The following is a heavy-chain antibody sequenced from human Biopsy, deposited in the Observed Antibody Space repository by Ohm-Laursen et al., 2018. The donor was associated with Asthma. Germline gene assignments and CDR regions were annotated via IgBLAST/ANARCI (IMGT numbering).Heavy chain of an antibody. CDR1: GFMFRSFG. J-gene: IGHJ4*02. Sequence: SLRLSCAASGFMFRSFGMHWVRQAPGKGLEWVAVISYDGNHKFYEDSVKGRFTISRDNSKNTLYLQMNSLRTEDTAVYYCAKRRGYSGHDNDYWGQGTLITVSS. D-gene: IGHD5-12*01. CDR2: ISYDGNHK. V-gene: IGHV3-30*18. CDR3: AKRRGYSGHDNDY.